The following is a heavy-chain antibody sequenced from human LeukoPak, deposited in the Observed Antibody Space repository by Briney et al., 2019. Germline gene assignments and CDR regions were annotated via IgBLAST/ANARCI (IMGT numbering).Heavy chain of an antibody. Sequence: GGSLRLSCVGFGFTFSNYNLNWVRQAPGKGLEWVSSISRSGGSTYYAESVRGRLTISRDNAESSVYLHVNSLRAEDTAVYYCARVRPDSSGYYWGDRPVDYWGQGTLVTVSS. CDR3: ARVRPDSSGYYWGDRPVDY. CDR1: GFTFSNYN. J-gene: IGHJ4*02. CDR2: ISRSGGST. D-gene: IGHD3-22*01. V-gene: IGHV3-21*01.